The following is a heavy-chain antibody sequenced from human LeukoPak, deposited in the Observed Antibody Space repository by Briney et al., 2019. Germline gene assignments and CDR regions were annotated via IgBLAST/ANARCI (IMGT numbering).Heavy chain of an antibody. V-gene: IGHV4-39*01. Sequence: SETLSLTCTVSGGSISSSSYYWGWIRQPPGKGLEWIGSIYYSGSTYYNPSLKSRVTISVDTSKNQFSLKLSSVTAADTAVYYCARRVRPAAILEWLSNPLGVDYWGQGTLVTVSS. J-gene: IGHJ4*02. CDR2: IYYSGST. CDR1: GGSISSSSYY. CDR3: ARRVRPAAILEWLSNPLGVDY. D-gene: IGHD3-3*02.